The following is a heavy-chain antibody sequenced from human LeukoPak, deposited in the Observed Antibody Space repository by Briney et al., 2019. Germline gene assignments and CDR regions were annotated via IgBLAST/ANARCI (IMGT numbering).Heavy chain of an antibody. D-gene: IGHD3-9*01. Sequence: GGSLRLSCAASGFTFSSYAMHWVRQAPGKGLEWVAVISYDGSNKYYADSVKGRFTISRDNSKNTLYLQMNSLRAEDTAVYYRAKNKGKRYFDWFDYWGQGTLVTVSS. CDR1: GFTFSSYA. J-gene: IGHJ5*01. CDR3: AKNKGKRYFDWFDY. CDR2: ISYDGSNK. V-gene: IGHV3-30-3*02.